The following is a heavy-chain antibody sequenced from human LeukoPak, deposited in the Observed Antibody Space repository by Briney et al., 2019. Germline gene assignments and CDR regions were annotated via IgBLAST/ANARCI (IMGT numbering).Heavy chain of an antibody. CDR1: GFTFANAW. J-gene: IGHJ4*02. Sequence: GGSLRLSCAASGFTFANAWMNWVRQAPGKGLEWVGRIKSKADGEISDYSKSVKGRFTFSRDDSKNTLYLVINGLRTEDTGVYYCTTTYHYDSSPGSFDFWGQGTLVTVSS. CDR3: TTTYHYDSSPGSFDF. D-gene: IGHD3-22*01. V-gene: IGHV3-15*01. CDR2: IKSKADGEIS.